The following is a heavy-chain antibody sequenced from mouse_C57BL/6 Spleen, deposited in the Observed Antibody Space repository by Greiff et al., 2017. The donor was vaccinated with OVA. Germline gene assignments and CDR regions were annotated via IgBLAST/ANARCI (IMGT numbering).Heavy chain of an antibody. CDR3: AKGYDYDGSSWFAY. CDR1: GFSLTSYG. V-gene: IGHV2-5*01. J-gene: IGHJ3*01. CDR2: IWRGGST. Sequence: QVQLKQSGPGLVQPSQSLSITCTVSGFSLTSYGVHWVRQSPGKGLEWLGVIWRGGSTDYNAAFMSRLSLTKDNSKSQVFFKMNSLQADDTAIYYCAKGYDYDGSSWFAYWGQGTLVTVSA. D-gene: IGHD2-4*01.